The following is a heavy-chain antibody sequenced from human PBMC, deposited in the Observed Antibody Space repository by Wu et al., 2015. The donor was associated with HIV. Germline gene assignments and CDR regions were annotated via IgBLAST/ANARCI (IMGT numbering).Heavy chain of an antibody. CDR1: GGTFSSYA. CDR3: AGGGGRTSMDPFDY. J-gene: IGHJ4*02. V-gene: IGHV1-69*13. Sequence: QVQLVQSGAEVKKPGSSVKVSCKASGGTFSSYAINWVRQAPGQGLEWMGKIIPIFGTANYAQKFRGRVTITADESTSTAYMELSSLRSEDTAIYYCAGGGGRTSMDPFDYWGQGTLVTVSS. CDR2: IIPIFGTA. D-gene: IGHD5-18*01.